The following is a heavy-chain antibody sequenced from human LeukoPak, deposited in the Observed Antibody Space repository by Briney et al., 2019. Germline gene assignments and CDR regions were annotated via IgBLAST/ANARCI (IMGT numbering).Heavy chain of an antibody. CDR2: ISSSGSTI. J-gene: IGHJ6*02. CDR1: GFTFSSYE. D-gene: IGHD5-18*01. Sequence: GGSLRLSCAASGFTFSSYEMNWVRQAPGKGLEWVSYISSSGSTIYYADSVKGRFTISRDNAKNSLYLQMNSLRAEDTAVYYCARGGYSYANYYYYYGMDVWGQGTTVTVSS. V-gene: IGHV3-48*03. CDR3: ARGGYSYANYYYYYGMDV.